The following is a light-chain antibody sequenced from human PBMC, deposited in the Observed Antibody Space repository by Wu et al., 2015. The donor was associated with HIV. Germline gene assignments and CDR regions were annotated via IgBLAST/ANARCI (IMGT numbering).Light chain of an antibody. CDR2: GAS. Sequence: EIVMTQSPATLSVSPGERATLSCGASQSISSNLAWYQQKPGQAPRLLIYGASTRATDIPIRFSGSGSGTEFTLSISSLQSEDFAVYYCQQYSNWPRTFGPGTTVDIK. J-gene: IGKJ3*01. V-gene: IGKV3-15*01. CDR3: QQYSNWPRT. CDR1: QSISSN.